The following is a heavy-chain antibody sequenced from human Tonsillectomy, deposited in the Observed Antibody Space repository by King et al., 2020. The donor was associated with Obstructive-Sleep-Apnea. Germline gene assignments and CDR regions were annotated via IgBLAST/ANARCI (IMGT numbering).Heavy chain of an antibody. V-gene: IGHV4-4*02. J-gene: IGHJ4*02. Sequence: VQLQESGPGHVKPSGTLSLSCAVSGGSISSTHWWTWVRQPPGKGLEWIGDIYHSGSTNYNPSLKSRVTISVDKSKDQFSLHLRSMTAADTAVYFCAGGRYSAYDSSVGVFFDYWGQGTLVTVSS. CDR3: AGGRYSAYDSSVGVFFDY. CDR1: GGSISSTHW. CDR2: IYHSGST. D-gene: IGHD5-12*01.